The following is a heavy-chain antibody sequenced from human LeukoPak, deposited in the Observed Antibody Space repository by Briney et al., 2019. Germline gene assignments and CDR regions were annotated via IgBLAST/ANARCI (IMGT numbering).Heavy chain of an antibody. Sequence: GASVKVSCRASGYTFTSYYMHWVRQAPGQGLEWMGIINPSGGSTSYAQKFQGRVTMTRDTSTSTVYMELSSLRSEDTVVYYCASEYYYDSSGPHYFDYWGQGTLVTVSS. V-gene: IGHV1-46*01. D-gene: IGHD3-22*01. CDR2: INPSGGST. J-gene: IGHJ4*02. CDR3: ASEYYYDSSGPHYFDY. CDR1: GYTFTSYY.